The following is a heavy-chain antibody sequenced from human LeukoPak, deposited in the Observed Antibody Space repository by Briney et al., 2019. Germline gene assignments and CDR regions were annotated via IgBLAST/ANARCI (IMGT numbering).Heavy chain of an antibody. Sequence: ASVKVSCKASGYTFTSYDINWVRQATGQGLEWMGWMNPNSGNTGYAQKFQGRVTMTRNTSISTAYMELSSLRSGDTAVYYCARRLGLRWDLQAFDIWGQGTMVTVPS. D-gene: IGHD4-23*01. CDR1: GYTFTSYD. CDR3: ARRLGLRWDLQAFDI. J-gene: IGHJ3*02. V-gene: IGHV1-8*01. CDR2: MNPNSGNT.